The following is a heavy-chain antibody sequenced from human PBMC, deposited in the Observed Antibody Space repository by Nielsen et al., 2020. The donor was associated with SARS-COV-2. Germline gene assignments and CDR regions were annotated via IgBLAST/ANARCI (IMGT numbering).Heavy chain of an antibody. V-gene: IGHV3-33*04. Sequence: GGSLRLSCAASGFAFSTHAMHWVRQAPGKGLEWVAMMWRGGNYKFYPDSVRGRFTISRDDSKNLVSLQMESLRVEDTALYYCTRDPPDSGWALDYWGQGIPVTVSS. J-gene: IGHJ4*02. CDR2: MWRGGNYK. CDR1: GFAFSTHA. CDR3: TRDPPDSGWALDY. D-gene: IGHD6-19*01.